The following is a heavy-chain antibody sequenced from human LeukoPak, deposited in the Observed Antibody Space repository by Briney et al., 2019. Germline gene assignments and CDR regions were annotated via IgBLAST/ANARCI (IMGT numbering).Heavy chain of an antibody. Sequence: SVKVSCKASGGTFSSYAISWVRQAPGQGLEWMGGIIPIFGTANYAQKFQGRVTITADESTSTAYMELSSLRSEDTAVYYCAREDCSSTSCYGAVAFDIWGQGTMVTVSS. CDR3: AREDCSSTSCYGAVAFDI. V-gene: IGHV1-69*13. D-gene: IGHD2-2*01. CDR2: IIPIFGTA. J-gene: IGHJ3*02. CDR1: GGTFSSYA.